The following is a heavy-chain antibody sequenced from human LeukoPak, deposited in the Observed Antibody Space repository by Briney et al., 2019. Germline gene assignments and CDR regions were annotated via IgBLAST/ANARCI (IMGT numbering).Heavy chain of an antibody. D-gene: IGHD1-1*01. CDR3: ARGGTRKTFGY. Sequence: KASETLSLTCAVSGGSISSGGYSWSWIRQPPGKGLEWIGYIYDSGSTYYNPSLKSRVTISVDRSKNQFSLKLSSVTAADTAVYYCARGGTRKTFGYWGQGTLVTVSS. CDR1: GGSISSGGYS. CDR2: IYDSGST. J-gene: IGHJ4*02. V-gene: IGHV4-30-2*01.